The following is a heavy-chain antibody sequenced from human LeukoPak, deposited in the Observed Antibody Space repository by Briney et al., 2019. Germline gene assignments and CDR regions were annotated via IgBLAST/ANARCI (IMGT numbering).Heavy chain of an antibody. CDR1: GFTFSSYA. CDR2: IPSDGTNK. J-gene: IGHJ4*02. D-gene: IGHD6-19*01. CDR3: AKKRVAVAGTHYFDY. V-gene: IGHV3-30-3*02. Sequence: PGGSLRLSCAASGFTFSSYAMHWVRQAPGKGLEWVALIPSDGTNKYYADSVKGRFTISRDNSKNTLYLQMNSLRAEDTAVYYCAKKRVAVAGTHYFDYWGQGTLVTVSS.